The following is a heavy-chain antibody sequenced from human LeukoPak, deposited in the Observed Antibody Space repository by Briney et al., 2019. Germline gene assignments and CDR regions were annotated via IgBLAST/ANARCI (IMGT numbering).Heavy chain of an antibody. CDR3: AANGYYTIEY. CDR1: GGSISSSSYY. V-gene: IGHV4-39*07. D-gene: IGHD1-26*01. CDR2: IYYSGST. Sequence: SETLSLTCTVSGGSISSSSYYWGWIRQPPGKGLEWIGSIYYSGSTYYNPSLKGRVTISVDTSKNQFSLNFNSMSAADSAVYYCAANGYYTIEYWGQGTLVTVSS. J-gene: IGHJ4*02.